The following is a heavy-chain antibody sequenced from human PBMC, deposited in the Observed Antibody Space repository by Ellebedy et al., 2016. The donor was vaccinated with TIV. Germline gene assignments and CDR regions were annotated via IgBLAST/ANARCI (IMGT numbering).Heavy chain of an antibody. Sequence: MPSETLSLTCTVSGGSISSYYWSWIRQPPGKGLEWIGYIYYSGSTNYNPSLKSRVTISVDTSKNQFSLKLSSVTAADTAVYYCARPRSIAAAGPQAVAGTGFDYWGQGTLVTVSS. J-gene: IGHJ4*02. D-gene: IGHD6-13*01. CDR2: IYYSGST. CDR3: ARPRSIAAAGPQAVAGTGFDY. CDR1: GGSISSYY. V-gene: IGHV4-59*08.